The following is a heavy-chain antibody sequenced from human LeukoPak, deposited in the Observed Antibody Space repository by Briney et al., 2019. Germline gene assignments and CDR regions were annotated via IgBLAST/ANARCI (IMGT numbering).Heavy chain of an antibody. D-gene: IGHD3-9*01. Sequence: SETLSLTCTVSGGSISSYYWSWIRQPPGKGLEWIGHIYYSGSTNYNPSLKSRVTISVDTSKNQFSLKLSSVTAADTAVYYCARGFSYLRYFDWLLLGYVDYWGQGTLVTVSS. V-gene: IGHV4-59*12. CDR3: ARGFSYLRYFDWLLLGYVDY. J-gene: IGHJ4*02. CDR2: IYYSGST. CDR1: GGSISSYY.